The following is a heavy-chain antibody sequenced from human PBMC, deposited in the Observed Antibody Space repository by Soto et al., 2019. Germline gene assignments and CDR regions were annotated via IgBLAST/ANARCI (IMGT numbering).Heavy chain of an antibody. Sequence: PGGSLRLSCAASGFTFSSYVMYWIRQAPGKGLEWVAVISFDGSDKYYADSVKGRFTVSRDNSKSTLYLQMNSLRVEDTAVYYCAKEPLSGAEAGKPFYGLDVWGQGTTVTVSS. J-gene: IGHJ6*02. CDR3: AKEPLSGAEAGKPFYGLDV. CDR2: ISFDGSDK. D-gene: IGHD6-13*01. CDR1: GFTFSSYV. V-gene: IGHV3-30*18.